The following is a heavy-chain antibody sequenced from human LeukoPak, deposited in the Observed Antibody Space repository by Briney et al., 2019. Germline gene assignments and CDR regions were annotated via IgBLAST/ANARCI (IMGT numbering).Heavy chain of an antibody. CDR1: GFIFRDFS. D-gene: IGHD2-15*01. J-gene: IGHJ5*02. Sequence: GGSLRLSCSVSGFIFRDFSMSWVRQAPGKGLEWVAKMNEYGSEIFYVDSVKGRFTISRDNSKNTLYLQMNSLRAEDTVVYYCARDIVVVVAATLFDPWGQGTLVTVSS. V-gene: IGHV3-7*01. CDR2: MNEYGSEI. CDR3: ARDIVVVVAATLFDP.